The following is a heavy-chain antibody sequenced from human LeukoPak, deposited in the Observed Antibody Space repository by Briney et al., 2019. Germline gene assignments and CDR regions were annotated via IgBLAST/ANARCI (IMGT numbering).Heavy chain of an antibody. CDR3: ARGGVDCSSTSCYHYFDY. CDR2: IYYSGST. J-gene: IGHJ4*02. D-gene: IGHD2-2*01. V-gene: IGHV4-30-4*08. CDR1: GGSISSGDYY. Sequence: PSETLSLTCTVSGGSISSGDYYWSWIRQPPGKGLEWIGYIYYSGSTYYNPSLKSRVTISVDTSKNQFSLKLSSVTAADTAVYYCARGGVDCSSTSCYHYFDYWGQGTLVTVSS.